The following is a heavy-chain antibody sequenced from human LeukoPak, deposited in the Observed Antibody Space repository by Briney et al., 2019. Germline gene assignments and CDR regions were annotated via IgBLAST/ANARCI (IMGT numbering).Heavy chain of an antibody. CDR3: AGFWSGYPNYYYMDV. CDR1: GGSFSGYY. CDR2: INHSGST. D-gene: IGHD3-3*01. Sequence: SETLSLTCAVYGGSFSGYYWSWIRQPPGKGLEWIGEINHSGSTNYNPSLKSRVTISVDTSKNQFSLKLSSVPAADTAVYYCAGFWSGYPNYYYMDVWGKGTTVTVSS. J-gene: IGHJ6*03. V-gene: IGHV4-34*01.